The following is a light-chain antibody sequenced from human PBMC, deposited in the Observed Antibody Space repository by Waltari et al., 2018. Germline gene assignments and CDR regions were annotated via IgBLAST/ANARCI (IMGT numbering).Light chain of an antibody. V-gene: IGKV1-5*03. CDR1: QSISNW. CDR3: QQYNSYSLLT. Sequence: DIQMTQSPSTLSASVGDRVTITCRARQSISNWLAWYQQKPGKAPKLLLYKESTLESGVPSRFSGSGSGTEFTLTISSLQPDDFATYYCQQYNSYSLLTFGGGTKVEIK. J-gene: IGKJ4*01. CDR2: KES.